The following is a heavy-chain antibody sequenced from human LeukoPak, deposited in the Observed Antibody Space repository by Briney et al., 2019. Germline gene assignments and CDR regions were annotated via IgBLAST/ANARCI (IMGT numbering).Heavy chain of an antibody. J-gene: IGHJ5*02. V-gene: IGHV3-23*01. CDR3: AKEGSGSQIPNWFDP. Sequence: GGSLRLSCAASGFTFSSYAMSWVRQAPGKGLEWVSAISGSGGSTYYADSVKGWFTISRDNSKNTLYLQMNSLRAEDTAVYYCAKEGSGSQIPNWFDPWGQGTLVTVTS. D-gene: IGHD1-26*01. CDR2: ISGSGGST. CDR1: GFTFSSYA.